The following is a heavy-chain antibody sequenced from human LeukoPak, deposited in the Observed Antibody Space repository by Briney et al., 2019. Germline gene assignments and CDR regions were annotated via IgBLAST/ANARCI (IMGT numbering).Heavy chain of an antibody. CDR3: ARTNFDWTSHDY. Sequence: SETLSLTCTVSGGTISDYYWSWIRQPPGKGLEWIWYIYYSGSTNYNPSLKSRVTISVDTSKSQFSLKLSSVTAADTAVYYCARTNFDWTSHDYWGQGTLVTVSS. V-gene: IGHV4-59*01. CDR2: IYYSGST. CDR1: GGTISDYY. D-gene: IGHD3-9*01. J-gene: IGHJ4*02.